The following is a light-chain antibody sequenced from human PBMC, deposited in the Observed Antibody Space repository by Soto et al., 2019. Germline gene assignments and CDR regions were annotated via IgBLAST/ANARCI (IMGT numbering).Light chain of an antibody. CDR2: GAS. CDR1: QSVTSY. V-gene: IGKV3-15*01. J-gene: IGKJ1*01. Sequence: DIMMTQSPVTLSVSPGERATLSYRASQSVTSYLAWYQHKPGQAPRLLIYGASTRATGIPARFSGSGSGTEFTLTISSLQSEDSAIYYCQQYNSWPRTFGQGTKVEIK. CDR3: QQYNSWPRT.